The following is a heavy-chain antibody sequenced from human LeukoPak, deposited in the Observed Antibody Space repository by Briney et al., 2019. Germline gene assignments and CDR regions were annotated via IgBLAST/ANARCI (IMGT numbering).Heavy chain of an antibody. J-gene: IGHJ3*02. CDR2: ISTYNDDR. V-gene: IGHV1-3*04. D-gene: IGHD6-6*01. Sequence: ASVKVSCKASGHTFTTYAIHWVRQAPGQRLEWVGWISTYNDDRKYSPKFQGTVTITTDTSASTAYLELSSLRSEDTAVYYCARDRSSFSYAFDIWGQGTMVTVSS. CDR1: GHTFTTYA. CDR3: ARDRSSFSYAFDI.